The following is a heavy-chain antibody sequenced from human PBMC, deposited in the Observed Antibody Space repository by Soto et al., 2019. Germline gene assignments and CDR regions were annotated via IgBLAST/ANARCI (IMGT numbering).Heavy chain of an antibody. Sequence: QVQLVQSGAEVKKPGSSVKVSCKASGGTFSSYAISWVRQAPGQGLEWMGGSIPIFGTANYAQKFQGRVTITADESTSTAYMELSSLRSEDTAVYYCASNSWTEYYYYYGMDVWGQGTTVTVSS. V-gene: IGHV1-69*01. CDR2: SIPIFGTA. J-gene: IGHJ6*02. CDR3: ASNSWTEYYYYYGMDV. CDR1: GGTFSSYA. D-gene: IGHD6-13*01.